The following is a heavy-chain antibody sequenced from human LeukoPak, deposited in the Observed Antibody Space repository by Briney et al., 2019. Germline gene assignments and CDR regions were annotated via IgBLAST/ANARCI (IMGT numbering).Heavy chain of an antibody. CDR1: GGSTINYY. J-gene: IGHJ4*02. D-gene: IGHD3-3*01. V-gene: IGHV4-59*01. CDR3: AVGGGFWSGYWTPAIDY. Sequence: SETLSLTCDVSGGSTINYYWSWIRQPPGKGLEWIGYIYYSGSTNYNPSLKSRVTISVDTSKNQFSLKLSSVTAADTAVYYCAVGGGFWSGYWTPAIDYWGQGTLVTVSS. CDR2: IYYSGST.